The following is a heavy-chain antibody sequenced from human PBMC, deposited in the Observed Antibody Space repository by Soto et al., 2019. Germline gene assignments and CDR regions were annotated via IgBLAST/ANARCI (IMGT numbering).Heavy chain of an antibody. CDR2: IKQDGNEK. CDR3: ARDLYYGSGNYDKDDGMDV. V-gene: IGHV3-7*01. J-gene: IGHJ6*02. CDR1: GFTFSDYW. D-gene: IGHD3-10*01. Sequence: GSLRLSCAVSGFTFSDYWMSWVRQAPGKGLEWVANIKQDGNEKYYVDSVKGRFTISRDNAKNSLYLQMNSLRAEDTAVYYCARDLYYGSGNYDKDDGMDVWGQGTTVTVSS.